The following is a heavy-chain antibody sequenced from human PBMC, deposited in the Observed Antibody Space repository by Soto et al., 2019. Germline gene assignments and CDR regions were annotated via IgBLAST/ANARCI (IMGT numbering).Heavy chain of an antibody. CDR3: XXXXXXXGGYYY. D-gene: IGHD2-21*01. V-gene: IGHV3-21*01. J-gene: IGHJ6*01. CDR2: ISGSSSYI. Sequence: EVQLVESGGGLVTPGGSLRLSCAASGFTFSTYAMTWVRQAPGKGLEWVSSISGSSSYIYSADSLKGRFTISRDNAXNSLYLQXXXLRXXXXXXXXXXXXXXXXGGYYY. CDR1: GFTFSTYA.